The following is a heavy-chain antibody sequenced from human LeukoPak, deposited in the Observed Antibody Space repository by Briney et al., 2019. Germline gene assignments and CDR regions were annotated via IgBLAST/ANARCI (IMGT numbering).Heavy chain of an antibody. J-gene: IGHJ4*02. V-gene: IGHV3-74*01. Sequence: GGSLRLSCAASGFTFSSYWMHWVRHAPGKGLVWVSRINSDGSSTSYADSVKGRFTISRDNAKNTLYLQMNSLRAEDTAVYYCARTRSSSGSMIDYWGQGTLVTVSS. CDR2: INSDGSST. CDR3: ARTRSSSGSMIDY. CDR1: GFTFSSYW. D-gene: IGHD6-13*01.